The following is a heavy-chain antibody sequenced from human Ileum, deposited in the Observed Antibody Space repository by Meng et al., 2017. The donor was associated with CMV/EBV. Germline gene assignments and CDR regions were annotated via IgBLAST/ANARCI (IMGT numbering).Heavy chain of an antibody. D-gene: IGHD7-27*01. CDR3: ARENWVYDY. V-gene: IGHV1-2*02. J-gene: IGHJ4*02. CDR2: INLNSGVI. Sequence: VQLLQSGTELKKPGASVKVSCKASGNIFTGYYMHWVRQAPGQGLEWVGCINLNSGVIDFAQKFQGRITLTRDTSITTAYMELTRLIYDDTAVYYCARENWVYDYWGQGTLVTVSS. CDR1: GNIFTGYY.